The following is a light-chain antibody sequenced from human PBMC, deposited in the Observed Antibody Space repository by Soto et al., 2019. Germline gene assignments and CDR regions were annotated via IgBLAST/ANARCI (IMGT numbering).Light chain of an antibody. Sequence: DIQMTQSPSTLSASVGDRVTITCRAGQSISSWLAWYQQKPGKAPKLLIYKASSLESGVPSRFSGSGSGTEFTLTISSLQPDDFATYYCQQYNSALTFGGGTKVEIK. J-gene: IGKJ4*01. CDR2: KAS. CDR3: QQYNSALT. V-gene: IGKV1-5*03. CDR1: QSISSW.